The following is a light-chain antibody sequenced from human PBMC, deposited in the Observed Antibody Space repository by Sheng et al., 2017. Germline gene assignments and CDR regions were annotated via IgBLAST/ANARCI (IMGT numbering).Light chain of an antibody. CDR1: QGISSY. V-gene: IGKV1-8*01. CDR3: QQYISYPLT. CDR2: QAS. J-gene: IGKJ3*01. Sequence: AIRMTQSPSSFSASTGDRVTITCRASQGISSYLAWYQQKPGKAPNLLIYQASNLESGVPSRFSGSGSGTEFTLTISSLQPDDFGTYYCQQYISYPLTFGPGTKVDIK.